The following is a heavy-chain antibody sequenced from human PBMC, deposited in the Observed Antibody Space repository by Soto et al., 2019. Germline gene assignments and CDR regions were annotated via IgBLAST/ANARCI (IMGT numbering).Heavy chain of an antibody. Sequence: SETLSLTCTVSGGSISSYYWSWIRQPPGKGLEWIGYIYYSGSTNYNPSLKSRVTISVDTSKNQFSLKLSSVTAADTAVYYCASHRRATYGDYADYWGQGTLVTVSS. D-gene: IGHD4-17*01. V-gene: IGHV4-59*08. CDR2: IYYSGST. J-gene: IGHJ4*02. CDR3: ASHRRATYGDYADY. CDR1: GGSISSYY.